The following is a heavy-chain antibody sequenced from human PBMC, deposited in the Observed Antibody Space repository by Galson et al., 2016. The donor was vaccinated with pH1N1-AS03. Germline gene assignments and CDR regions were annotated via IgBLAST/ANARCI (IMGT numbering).Heavy chain of an antibody. CDR3: ARGKEGYFYGMDV. CDR1: GFTFSSHD. J-gene: IGHJ6*02. CDR2: SGTAGDT. D-gene: IGHD3-10*01. V-gene: IGHV3-13*01. Sequence: CAGAGFTFSSHDMYWVRQPPGKGLEWVSASGTAGDTYYAGSLKGRFTISRENAKNSLYLQMNSLRAGDTAVYYCARGKEGYFYGMDVWGQGTTVTVSS.